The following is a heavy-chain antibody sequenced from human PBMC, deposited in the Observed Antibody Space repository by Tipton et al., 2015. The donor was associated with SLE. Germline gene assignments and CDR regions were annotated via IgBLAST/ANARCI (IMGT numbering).Heavy chain of an antibody. CDR3: AMGQWEPALAF. CDR1: GGSISSYY. V-gene: IGHV4-59*12. CDR2: IYYSGST. D-gene: IGHD1-26*01. J-gene: IGHJ6*02. Sequence: TLSLTCTVSGGSISSYYWSWIRQPPGKGLEWIGYIYYSGSTKYNPSLKSRVTISVDTSKNQFSLKLSSVTAADTAVYYCAMGQWEPALAFWGQGTTVTVSS.